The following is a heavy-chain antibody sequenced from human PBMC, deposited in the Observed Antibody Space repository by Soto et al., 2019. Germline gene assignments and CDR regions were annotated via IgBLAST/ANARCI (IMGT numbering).Heavy chain of an antibody. D-gene: IGHD2-2*02. CDR2: TGPTGDNT. J-gene: IGHJ6*02. CDR3: VKDIHYYAMDV. V-gene: IGHV3-23*01. CDR1: VFTLSCCT. Sequence: SLRLACAASVFTLSCCTMRWVRQAPGKGLDWVSVTGPTGDNTNYADSVKGRFTISRDNSKNTLYLQMNSLRAEDTAVYYCVKDIHYYAMDVWGQGTTVTVSS.